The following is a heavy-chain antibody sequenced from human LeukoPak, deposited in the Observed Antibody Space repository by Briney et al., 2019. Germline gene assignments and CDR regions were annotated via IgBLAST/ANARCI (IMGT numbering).Heavy chain of an antibody. CDR3: ARDPTTVVTDYYYYMDV. Sequence: ALVKVSCKASGYTFTSYGISWVRQAPGQGLEWMGWISAYNGNTNYAQKLQGRVTMTTDTSTSTAYMELRSLRSDDTAVYYCARDPTTVVTDYYYYMDVWGKGTTVTISS. CDR2: ISAYNGNT. CDR1: GYTFTSYG. J-gene: IGHJ6*03. D-gene: IGHD4-23*01. V-gene: IGHV1-18*01.